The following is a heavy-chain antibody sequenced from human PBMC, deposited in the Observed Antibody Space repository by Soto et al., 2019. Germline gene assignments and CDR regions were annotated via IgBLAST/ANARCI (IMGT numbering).Heavy chain of an antibody. D-gene: IGHD1-26*01. CDR3: ARRLRETRTFDY. V-gene: IGHV4-39*01. Sequence: SETLSLTCTVSGGSISSSSYYWGWIRQPPGKGLEWIGSIYYSGSTYYNPSLKSRVTISVDTSKNQFSLRLSSVTAADTAVYYCARRLRETRTFDYWGQGPLVTVSS. CDR1: GGSISSSSYY. J-gene: IGHJ4*02. CDR2: IYYSGST.